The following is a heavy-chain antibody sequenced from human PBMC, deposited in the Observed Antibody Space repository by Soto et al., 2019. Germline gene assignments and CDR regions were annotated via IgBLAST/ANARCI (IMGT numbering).Heavy chain of an antibody. Sequence: QVQLQESGPGLVEPSGTLSLTCAVSGGSVSSTNWWSWVRPPPGKGLEWIGESYHSGSTYYNPSLKSRVTISVDKSKNQFSLRLSSVTAADTAVYFCARDRAVSARGSFDYWGQGTLVTVSS. CDR1: GGSVSSTNW. D-gene: IGHD6-19*01. CDR2: SYHSGST. J-gene: IGHJ4*02. CDR3: ARDRAVSARGSFDY. V-gene: IGHV4-4*02.